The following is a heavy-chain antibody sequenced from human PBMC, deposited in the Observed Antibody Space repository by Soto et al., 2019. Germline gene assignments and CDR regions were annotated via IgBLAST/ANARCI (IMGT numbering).Heavy chain of an antibody. J-gene: IGHJ6*02. Sequence: QVQLVESGGGVVQPGRSLRLSCAASGFTFSSYGMHWVRQAPGKGLERVAVIWYDGSNKYYADSVKGRFTISRDNSKNTLYLQMNSLRAEDTAVDYCARDMSSDITYYYGMDVWGQGTTVTVSS. V-gene: IGHV3-33*01. CDR3: ARDMSSDITYYYGMDV. CDR2: IWYDGSNK. CDR1: GFTFSSYG. D-gene: IGHD3-22*01.